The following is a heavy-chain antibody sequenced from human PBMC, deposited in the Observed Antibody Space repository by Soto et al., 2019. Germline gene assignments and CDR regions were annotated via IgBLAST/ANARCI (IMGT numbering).Heavy chain of an antibody. J-gene: IGHJ6*02. Sequence: ASVKVSCKASGYTFTGYYMHWVRQAPGQGLEWMGWINPNSGGTNYAQKFQGWVTMTRDTSISTAYMELSRLRSDDTAVYYCARSKLGPFFLIGPTHGMDVWGQGTTVTVSS. CDR3: ARSKLGPFFLIGPTHGMDV. CDR1: GYTFTGYY. D-gene: IGHD7-27*01. V-gene: IGHV1-2*04. CDR2: INPNSGGT.